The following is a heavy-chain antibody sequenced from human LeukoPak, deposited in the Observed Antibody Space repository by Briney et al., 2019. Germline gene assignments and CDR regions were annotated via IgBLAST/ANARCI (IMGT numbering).Heavy chain of an antibody. CDR1: GGSISSSSYY. D-gene: IGHD6-19*01. CDR3: ARLRLADFDY. CDR2: IYYSGST. J-gene: IGHJ4*02. Sequence: SETLSHTCTVSGGSISSSSYYWGWIRQPPGKGLEWIGSIYYSGSTYYNPSLKSRVTISVDTSKNQFSLKLSSVTAADTAVYYCARLRLADFDYWGQGTLVTVSS. V-gene: IGHV4-39*01.